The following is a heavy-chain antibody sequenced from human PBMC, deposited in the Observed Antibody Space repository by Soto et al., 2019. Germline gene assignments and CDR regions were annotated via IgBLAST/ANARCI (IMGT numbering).Heavy chain of an antibody. CDR3: VAYSYGRVDY. V-gene: IGHV3-72*01. Sequence: EVQLVESGGGLVQPGGSLRLSCAASGFTFSDHYMDWVRQAPGKGLEWVGRIRNKANSYTTDHAASVKGRFTISREDSRNSVYLQINTLKTDDPADYYCVAYSYGRVDYWGQGTLVTVSS. CDR1: GFTFSDHY. CDR2: IRNKANSYTT. D-gene: IGHD5-18*01. J-gene: IGHJ4*02.